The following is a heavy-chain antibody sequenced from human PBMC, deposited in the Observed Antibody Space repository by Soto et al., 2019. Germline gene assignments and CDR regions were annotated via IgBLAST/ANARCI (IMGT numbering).Heavy chain of an antibody. Sequence: GASVKVSCKASGYIFTTYAMHWVRQAPGQRLEWMGWISVGNGNTKYSQKFQGRVTITRDTSASTAHMELSSLRSEDTAVYYCAYDSSGYLDYWGQGTLVTVSS. D-gene: IGHD3-22*01. J-gene: IGHJ4*02. CDR2: ISVGNGNT. CDR1: GYIFTTYA. CDR3: AYDSSGYLDY. V-gene: IGHV1-3*01.